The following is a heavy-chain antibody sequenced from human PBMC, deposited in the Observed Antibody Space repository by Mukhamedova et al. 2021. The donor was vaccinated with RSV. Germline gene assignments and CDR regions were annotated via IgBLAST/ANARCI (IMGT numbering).Heavy chain of an antibody. V-gene: IGHV1-2*02. Sequence: GWINPNSGGTNYAQKFQGRVTMTRATSISTAYMELSRLRSDDTAGYYCARDRSRGVIAAADHFDYWGQGTLATVPS. J-gene: IGHJ4*02. CDR2: INPNSGGT. D-gene: IGHD6-13*01. CDR3: ARDRSRGVIAAADHFDY.